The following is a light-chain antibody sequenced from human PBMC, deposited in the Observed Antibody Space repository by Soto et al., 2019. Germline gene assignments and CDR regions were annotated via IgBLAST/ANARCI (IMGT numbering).Light chain of an antibody. Sequence: QSALTQPASVSGSPGQSITISCTGTSSDVGGYSYVSWYQQHPGRAPKLMIYEVSNRPSGVSNRFSGSKSGNTASLTISGLHAEDEADYYCSSYTSSNTVLFGGGTKLTVL. V-gene: IGLV2-14*01. CDR1: SSDVGGYSY. CDR3: SSYTSSNTVL. J-gene: IGLJ2*01. CDR2: EVS.